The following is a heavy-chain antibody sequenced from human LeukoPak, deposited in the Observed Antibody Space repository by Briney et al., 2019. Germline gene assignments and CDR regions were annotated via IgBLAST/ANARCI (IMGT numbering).Heavy chain of an antibody. V-gene: IGHV4-34*01. CDR3: ARGAAIAQWLGSFDY. CDR2: ISHSGST. D-gene: IGHD6-19*01. Sequence: PSETLSLTCAVYGGSFSGYYWSWIRQPPGKGLEWIGEISHSGSTNYNPSLKSRVTISVDTSKNQFSLKLSSVTAADTAVYYCARGAAIAQWLGSFDYWGQGTLVTVSS. J-gene: IGHJ4*02. CDR1: GGSFSGYY.